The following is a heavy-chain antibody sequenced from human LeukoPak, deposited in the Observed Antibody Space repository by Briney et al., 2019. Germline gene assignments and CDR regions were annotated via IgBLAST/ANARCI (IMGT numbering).Heavy chain of an antibody. J-gene: IGHJ4*02. CDR1: GFTFSSYA. Sequence: GGSLRLSCAASGFTFSSYAMTWVRQAPGKGLEWVSAIGGTTYYADSVKGRFTISRDNSKGTLYLQMNSLRAEDTAVYYCTKLVESGVRYWGQGTLVTVSS. V-gene: IGHV3-23*01. CDR2: IGGTT. D-gene: IGHD2-15*01. CDR3: TKLVESGVRY.